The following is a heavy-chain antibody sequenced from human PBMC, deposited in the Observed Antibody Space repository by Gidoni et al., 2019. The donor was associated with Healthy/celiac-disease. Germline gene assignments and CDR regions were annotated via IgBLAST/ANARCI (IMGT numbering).Heavy chain of an antibody. CDR3: AKDGARAGYSSSWYIDY. J-gene: IGHJ4*02. D-gene: IGHD6-13*01. CDR1: GFTFSSYS. Sequence: EVQLVESGGGLVKPGGSLRLSCAASGFTFSSYSMNWVRQAPGKGLEWVSSISSSSSYIYYADSVKGRFTISRDNAKNSLYLQMNSLRAEDTAVYYCAKDGARAGYSSSWYIDYWGQGTLGHRLL. CDR2: ISSSSSYI. V-gene: IGHV3-21*01.